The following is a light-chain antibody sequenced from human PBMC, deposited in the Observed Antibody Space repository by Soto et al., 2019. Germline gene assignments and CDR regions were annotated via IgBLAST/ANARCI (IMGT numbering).Light chain of an antibody. J-gene: IGLJ2*01. Sequence: QSVLTQPPSASGTPGQRVTISCSGSSSNIGSNYVYWYQQVPGTAPRLLMYRASQRPSGVPDRFSGPKSGTSASLAISGLRSEDEADYYCAAWDDTLKGLVFGGGTKLTVL. CDR2: RAS. CDR1: SSNIGSNY. CDR3: AAWDDTLKGLV. V-gene: IGLV1-47*01.